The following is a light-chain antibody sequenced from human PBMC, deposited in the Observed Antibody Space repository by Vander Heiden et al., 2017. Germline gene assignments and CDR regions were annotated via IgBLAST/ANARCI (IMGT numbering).Light chain of an antibody. V-gene: IGLV1-47*02. CDR2: SNN. CDR1: SSNNGARL. Sequence: SLLTLPPSASGSPALRVTNACTGSSSNNGARLVDWYQHFPGMAPKLLIYSNNQRPSGVPDRFSGSKSGTSASLAISGLRSEDEADYYCAAWDDSLSGRVFGGGTKLTVL. J-gene: IGLJ3*02. CDR3: AAWDDSLSGRV.